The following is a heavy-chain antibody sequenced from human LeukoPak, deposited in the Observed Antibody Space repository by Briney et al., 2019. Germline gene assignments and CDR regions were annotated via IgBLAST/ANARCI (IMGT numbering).Heavy chain of an antibody. CDR2: IYHSGST. V-gene: IGHV4-4*02. D-gene: IGHD3-9*01. J-gene: IGHJ6*04. CDR1: GGSISSSNW. CDR3: ARTYYDILTGYFYGMDV. Sequence: PSETLSLTCAVSGGSISSSNWWSWVCQPPGKGLEWIGEIYHSGSTNYNPSLKSRVTISVDKSKNQFSLKLSSVTAADTAVYYCARTYYDILTGYFYGMDVWGKGTTVTVSS.